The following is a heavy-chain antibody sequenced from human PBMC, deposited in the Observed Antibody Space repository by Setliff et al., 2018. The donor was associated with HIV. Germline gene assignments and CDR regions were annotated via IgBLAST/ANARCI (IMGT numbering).Heavy chain of an antibody. CDR1: GYTFSNYD. J-gene: IGHJ4*02. V-gene: IGHV1-8*01. Sequence: ASVKVSCKASGYTFSNYDINWVRQATGQGFEWVGWINPNSGNTGYAQKFQGRVTLTRNTSISTAYMELSSLRSEDTAVYSCARVATVSHPGDYFDYWGQGTLVTVAS. CDR2: INPNSGNT. D-gene: IGHD4-4*01. CDR3: ARVATVSHPGDYFDY.